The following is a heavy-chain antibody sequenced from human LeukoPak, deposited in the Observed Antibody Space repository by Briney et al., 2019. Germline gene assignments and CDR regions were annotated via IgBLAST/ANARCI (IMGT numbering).Heavy chain of an antibody. CDR2: IYFTGIT. CDR3: ARMYQLLENWFDP. D-gene: IGHD2-2*01. CDR1: GDSISSPNYY. Sequence: SETLSLTCTVSGDSISSPNYYLAWIRQPPGEWLQWVGSIYFTGITYYNSSLKSRVTISVETSKNQLSLMLTSVSAADTAVYYCARMYQLLENWFDPWGQGTLVTVSS. V-gene: IGHV4-39*01. J-gene: IGHJ5*02.